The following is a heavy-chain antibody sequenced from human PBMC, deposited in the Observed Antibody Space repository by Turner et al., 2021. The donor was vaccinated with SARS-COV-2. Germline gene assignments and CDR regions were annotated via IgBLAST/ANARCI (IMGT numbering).Heavy chain of an antibody. CDR1: GGSISSNPYY. CDR3: ARRSEGYYGSGSHWFDP. CDR2: IYYSGGT. V-gene: IGHV4-39*01. J-gene: IGHJ5*02. D-gene: IGHD3-10*01. Sequence: QLQLQESGPGLVKPSEDLSLPCTVPGGSISSNPYYLGWYRQPPGKGLEWIGSIYYSGGTYYNPSLKSRVTISVDTSKNQFSRKLSSVTAADTAVYYCARRSEGYYGSGSHWFDPWGQGTLVTVSS.